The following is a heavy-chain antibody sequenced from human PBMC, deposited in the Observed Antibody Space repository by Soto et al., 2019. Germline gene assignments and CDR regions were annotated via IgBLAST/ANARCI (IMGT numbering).Heavy chain of an antibody. CDR3: TRGLIGTPDSSGYNGYYFDY. D-gene: IGHD3-22*01. CDR1: GFTFGDYA. Sequence: GGSLRLSCTASGFTFGDYAMSWFRQAPGKGLEWVGFIRSKAYGGTTEYAASVKGRFTISRDDSKSIAYLQMNSLKTEDTAVYYCTRGLIGTPDSSGYNGYYFDYWGQGTLVTVSS. CDR2: IRSKAYGGTT. V-gene: IGHV3-49*03. J-gene: IGHJ4*02.